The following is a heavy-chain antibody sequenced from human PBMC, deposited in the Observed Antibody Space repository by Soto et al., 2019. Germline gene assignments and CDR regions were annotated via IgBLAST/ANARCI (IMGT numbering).Heavy chain of an antibody. CDR1: GFIFSDYY. D-gene: IGHD4-17*01. CDR3: AKDPDGDYGADY. J-gene: IGHJ4*02. Sequence: QVLLVESGGGLVKAGGSLRLSCAASGFIFSDYYMSWVRQTPGKGLEWIAYISTRSTYTNYADSVKGRFTISRDNTKNSLYLQMDSLRPEDTAVYYCAKDPDGDYGADYWGQGTLVTVSS. CDR2: ISTRSTYT. V-gene: IGHV3-11*06.